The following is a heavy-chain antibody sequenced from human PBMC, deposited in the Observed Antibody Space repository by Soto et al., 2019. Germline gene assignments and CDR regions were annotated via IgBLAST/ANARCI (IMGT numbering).Heavy chain of an antibody. Sequence: GSGPTLVNPTQTLTLTCSFSGFSLTTGVGVGWIRQPPGKALGWLAIIYWNDEKLYNPSLKTRLTITKDTSKNQVVLTVTDMDPVDTATYYCAHRVNMARGPYNYFGPWGQGTLVTVSS. CDR2: IYWNDEK. D-gene: IGHD3-10*01. V-gene: IGHV2-5*01. CDR3: AHRVNMARGPYNYFGP. CDR1: GFSLTTGVG. J-gene: IGHJ5*02.